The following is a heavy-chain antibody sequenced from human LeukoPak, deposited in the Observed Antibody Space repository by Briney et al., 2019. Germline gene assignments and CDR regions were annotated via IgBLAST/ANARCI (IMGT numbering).Heavy chain of an antibody. Sequence: ASVKVSCKASGYTFTSYDINWVRQATGQGLEWMGWMNPNSGNTGYAQKFQGRVTMTRNTSISTAYMELSSPRSEDTAVYYCARGWVDRFLEWLSTRYYYYYGMDVWGQGTTVTVSS. D-gene: IGHD3-3*01. CDR3: ARGWVDRFLEWLSTRYYYYYGMDV. J-gene: IGHJ6*02. V-gene: IGHV1-8*01. CDR1: GYTFTSYD. CDR2: MNPNSGNT.